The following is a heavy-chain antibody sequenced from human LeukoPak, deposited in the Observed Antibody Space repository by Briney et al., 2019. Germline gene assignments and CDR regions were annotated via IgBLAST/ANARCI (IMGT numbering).Heavy chain of an antibody. CDR2: IYHSGST. Sequence: PSETLSLTCAVSGGSISSGGYSWSWIRQPPGKGLEWIGYIYHSGSTYYNPSLKSRVTISVDRSKNQFPLKLSSVTAADTAVYYCARARRDFWSGYYTNFDYWGQGTLVTVSS. D-gene: IGHD3-3*01. V-gene: IGHV4-30-2*01. CDR1: GGSISSGGYS. J-gene: IGHJ4*02. CDR3: ARARRDFWSGYYTNFDY.